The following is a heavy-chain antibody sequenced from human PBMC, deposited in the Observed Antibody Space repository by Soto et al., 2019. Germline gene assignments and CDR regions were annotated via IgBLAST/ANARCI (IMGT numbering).Heavy chain of an antibody. V-gene: IGHV3-23*01. CDR1: GFTFNTYA. D-gene: IGHD3-16*02. CDR3: ARSRNSRLYFFDY. CDR2: LSGSGSGT. J-gene: IGHJ4*02. Sequence: PGESLRLSCAASGFTFNTYAMSWVRQAPGKGLEWVSTLSGSGSGTFYADSVKGRFTISRDDAQNSLYLQMNSLRVEDTALYYCARSRNSRLYFFDYWGRGTLVTVSS.